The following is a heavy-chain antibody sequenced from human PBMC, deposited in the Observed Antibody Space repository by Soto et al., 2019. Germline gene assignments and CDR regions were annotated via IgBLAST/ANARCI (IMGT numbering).Heavy chain of an antibody. Sequence: EVQLVESGGGLVQPGGSLRLSCAASGFTFSGYWMHWVRQAPGKGQVWVSRISSDGISTTYADCAEGRFIISRDNAKNTLYLQLNSLRAEDTAVYYCARGSRGYSYGYNDYWGQGTLVSVSS. CDR3: ARGSRGYSYGYNDY. CDR1: GFTFSGYW. CDR2: ISSDGIST. V-gene: IGHV3-74*01. J-gene: IGHJ4*02. D-gene: IGHD5-18*01.